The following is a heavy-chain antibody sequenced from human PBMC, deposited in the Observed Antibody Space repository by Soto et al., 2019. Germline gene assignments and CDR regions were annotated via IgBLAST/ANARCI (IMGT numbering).Heavy chain of an antibody. Sequence: GGSLRRSCAASGFTFSEYWMHWVRQAPGKGLVWVSRLKGDASSTNYADSVKGRFTISRDNAKNTAYLEINSLRAEDTAVYYCARGARGYYYMDVWGKGTTVTVSS. V-gene: IGHV3-74*01. J-gene: IGHJ6*03. D-gene: IGHD3-3*01. CDR3: ARGARGYYYMDV. CDR1: GFTFSEYW. CDR2: LKGDASST.